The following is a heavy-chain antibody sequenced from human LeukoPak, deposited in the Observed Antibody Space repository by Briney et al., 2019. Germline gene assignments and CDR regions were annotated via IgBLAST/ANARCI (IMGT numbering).Heavy chain of an antibody. Sequence: AGGSLRLSCAASGFTFSSYAMSWVRQAPGKGLEWVSAISGSGGSTYYADSVKGRLTISRDNSKNTLYLQMNSLRAEDTAVYYCAKDRIVATTRYYFDYWGQGTLVTVSS. CDR3: AKDRIVATTRYYFDY. V-gene: IGHV3-23*01. J-gene: IGHJ4*02. CDR2: ISGSGGST. CDR1: GFTFSSYA. D-gene: IGHD5-12*01.